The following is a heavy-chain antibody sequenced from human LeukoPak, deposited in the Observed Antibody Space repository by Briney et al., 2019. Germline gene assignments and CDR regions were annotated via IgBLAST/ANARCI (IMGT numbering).Heavy chain of an antibody. D-gene: IGHD6-19*01. CDR1: GFTFSSFA. Sequence: GGSLRLSCAASGFTFSSFAMHWVQQAPGKGLEYLSAIYSDGSRTYYADSVKGRFTISRDNSKNTLYFEMSSLRVEDTAVYYCVKSPGSGWPVWGQGTLLTVSS. J-gene: IGHJ4*02. V-gene: IGHV3-64D*06. CDR2: IYSDGSRT. CDR3: VKSPGSGWPV.